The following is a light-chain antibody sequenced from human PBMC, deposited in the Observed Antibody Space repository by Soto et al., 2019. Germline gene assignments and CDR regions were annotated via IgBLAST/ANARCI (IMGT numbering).Light chain of an antibody. Sequence: QSVLTQPPSASGTPGQRVTISCSGSSSNIGRNTVNWYQQLPGTAPKLLIYTNNQRPSGVPDRFSGSKSGTSASLAISGLQSEDEADYYCAAWDDSLMGVFGGGTKLTVL. CDR2: TNN. J-gene: IGLJ3*02. V-gene: IGLV1-44*01. CDR1: SSNIGRNT. CDR3: AAWDDSLMGV.